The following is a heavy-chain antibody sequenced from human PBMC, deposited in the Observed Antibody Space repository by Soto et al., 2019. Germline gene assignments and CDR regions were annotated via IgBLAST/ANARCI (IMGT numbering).Heavy chain of an antibody. CDR3: ARHTEHAFDI. CDR2: IYPFDSDT. V-gene: IGHV5-51*01. CDR1: EYTFTNYW. J-gene: IGHJ3*02. Sequence: GESLKISCQGSEYTFTNYWIGWVRQMPGKGLEWMGIIYPFDSDTRYSPSFQGQVTISADRSISTAYLQWSSLKASDTTMYYCARHTEHAFDIWGQGTMVTVSS.